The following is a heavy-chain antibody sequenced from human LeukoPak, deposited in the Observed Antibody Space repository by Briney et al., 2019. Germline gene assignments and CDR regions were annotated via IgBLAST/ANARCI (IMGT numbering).Heavy chain of an antibody. CDR1: AFTFSGSA. Sequence: GGSLRLSCAASAFTFSGSAMHWVRKASGKGLEWIGRIRSKADSYATAYAASVKGRFTISRDDSKNTAYLQMNSLKTEDTAVYYCTRPSHSYGTDAFDIWGQGTMVTVSS. CDR3: TRPSHSYGTDAFDI. J-gene: IGHJ3*02. CDR2: IRSKADSYAT. V-gene: IGHV3-73*01. D-gene: IGHD1-14*01.